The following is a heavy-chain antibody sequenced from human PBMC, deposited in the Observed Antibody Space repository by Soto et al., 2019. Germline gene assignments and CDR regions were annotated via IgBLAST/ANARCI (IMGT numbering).Heavy chain of an antibody. CDR1: GFTFNSYG. V-gene: IGHV3-30*03. Sequence: QVQLXESGGGVVQPGRSLXLSCAASGFTFNSYGMHWVRQGPGNGLEWVAFISYDSTKTYYADSVKGRXTISRDNXXXXXXXXXNSLTGEDTAVYYCARTRXAWSDFHYYSLDVWGQGTTVTVSS. CDR2: ISYDSTKT. CDR3: ARTRXAWSDFHYYSLDV. J-gene: IGHJ6*02. D-gene: IGHD2-8*02.